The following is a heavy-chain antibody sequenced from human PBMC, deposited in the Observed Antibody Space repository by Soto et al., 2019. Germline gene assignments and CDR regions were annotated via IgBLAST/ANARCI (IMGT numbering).Heavy chain of an antibody. J-gene: IGHJ3*01. V-gene: IGHV3-21*02. CDR2: IGNSNNPT. CDR1: GFTFSDYS. D-gene: IGHD2-15*01. Sequence: EVQLVESGGGLVKPGGSPRLSCAASGFTFSDYSMLWVRQAPGKGLEWLAFIGNSNNPTFYAGSVRGRFTISRDNPKNAVYLQRNSLREEDTAVYFCAREEGYCNGGPCYRGAFDFWGQGTIVTVSS. CDR3: AREEGYCNGGPCYRGAFDF.